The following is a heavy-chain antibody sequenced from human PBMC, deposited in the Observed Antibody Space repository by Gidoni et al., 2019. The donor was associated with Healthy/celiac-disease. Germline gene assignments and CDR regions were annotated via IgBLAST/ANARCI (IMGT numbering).Heavy chain of an antibody. J-gene: IGHJ3*02. CDR2: LYYSGST. Sequence: QVQLQESGPGLVQPSQTMSLPCTVSGGSISSCDYYCSWIRQPQGKGLEWIGYLYYSGSTYYNPSLTCRVTRAVDTSKNQFSLKLSSVIAADPAVYYCASDNGPGGGDAFDIWGQGTMVTVSS. D-gene: IGHD3-10*01. CDR1: GGSISSCDYY. V-gene: IGHV4-30-4*01. CDR3: ASDNGPGGGDAFDI.